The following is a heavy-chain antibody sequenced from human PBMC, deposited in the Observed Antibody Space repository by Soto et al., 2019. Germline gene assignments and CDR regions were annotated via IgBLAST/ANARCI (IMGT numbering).Heavy chain of an antibody. CDR3: AKVRVGCSSTSCYGFDY. CDR2: ISGSRGST. Sequence: EVQLLESGGGLVQPGGSLRLSCAASGFTFSSYAMSWVRQAPGKGLEWVSAISGSRGSTYYADSVKGRFTISRDNSKNTLYLQMNSLRAEDTAVYYCAKVRVGCSSTSCYGFDYWGQGTLVTVSS. J-gene: IGHJ4*02. D-gene: IGHD2-2*01. CDR1: GFTFSSYA. V-gene: IGHV3-23*01.